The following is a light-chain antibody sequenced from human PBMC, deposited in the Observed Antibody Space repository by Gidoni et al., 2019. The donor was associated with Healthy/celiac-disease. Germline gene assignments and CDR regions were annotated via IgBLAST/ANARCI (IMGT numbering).Light chain of an antibody. CDR3: MQALQTPRT. CDR1: QSLLHSNGYNY. CDR2: LGS. J-gene: IGKJ1*01. Sequence: DIVMTQSPLSLPVTPGEPASISCRSSQSLLHSNGYNYLDWYLQKPGHSPQLLIYLGSNRASGVPDRFSGSGSGTDFTLKISRVEAEDVGVYYCMQALQTPRTFXQXTKVEIK. V-gene: IGKV2-28*01.